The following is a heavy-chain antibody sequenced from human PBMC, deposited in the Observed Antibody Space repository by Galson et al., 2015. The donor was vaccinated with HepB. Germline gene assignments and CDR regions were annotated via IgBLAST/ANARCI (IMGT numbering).Heavy chain of an antibody. D-gene: IGHD2-2*01. CDR2: IVVGSGNT. J-gene: IGHJ6*02. CDR3: AADPRYCSSTSCPLVYYFYGVDV. Sequence: SVKVSCKASGFTFINSAVQWVRQARGQRLEWIGWIVVGSGNTKYAQKFQERVTLTRDMSTSTVYMELSSLRSEDTAVYYCAADPRYCSSTSCPLVYYFYGVDVWGQGTTLTVSS. CDR1: GFTFINSA. V-gene: IGHV1-58*01.